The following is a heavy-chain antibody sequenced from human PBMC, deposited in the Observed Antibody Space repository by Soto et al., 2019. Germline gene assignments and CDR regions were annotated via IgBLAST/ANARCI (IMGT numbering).Heavy chain of an antibody. J-gene: IGHJ4*02. D-gene: IGHD3-22*01. V-gene: IGHV4-39*01. Sequence: PSETLSLTCTVSGGSINSSSYYWGWIRQPPGKGLEWIGGIYYSGSTYYNPSLKSRVTISVDTSRKQFSLKLSSVTAADTAVYYCARRPFFVYYYDTSAYCDYWGQGTLVTVSS. CDR1: GGSINSSSYY. CDR2: IYYSGST. CDR3: ARRPFFVYYYDTSAYCDY.